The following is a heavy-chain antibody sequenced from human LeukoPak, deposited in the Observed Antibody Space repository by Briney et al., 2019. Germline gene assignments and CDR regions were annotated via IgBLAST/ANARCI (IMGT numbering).Heavy chain of an antibody. J-gene: IGHJ4*02. V-gene: IGHV3-30*02. Sequence: GGSLRLSCAASGFTFNTYGMHWVRQAPGKGLEWMTFIQAGGDEYYYAESVKGRFTVSRDNSKNTLYLQMNSLRPEDTAVYYCARDTPGYGGDDFDYWGQAALVTVSS. CDR3: ARDTPGYGGDDFDY. CDR2: IQAGGDEY. D-gene: IGHD4-23*01. CDR1: GFTFNTYG.